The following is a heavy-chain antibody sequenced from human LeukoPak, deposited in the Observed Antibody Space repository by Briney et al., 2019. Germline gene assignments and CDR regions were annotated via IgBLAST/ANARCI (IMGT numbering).Heavy chain of an antibody. Sequence: SVKVSCKASGGTFSSYAISWVRQAPGRGLEWMGGIIPIFGTANYAQKFQGRVTITTDESTSTAYMELSSLRSEDTAVYYCARGLMATIWGESIDYWGQGTLVTVSS. CDR2: IIPIFGTA. D-gene: IGHD5-24*01. CDR3: ARGLMATIWGESIDY. V-gene: IGHV1-69*05. CDR1: GGTFSSYA. J-gene: IGHJ4*02.